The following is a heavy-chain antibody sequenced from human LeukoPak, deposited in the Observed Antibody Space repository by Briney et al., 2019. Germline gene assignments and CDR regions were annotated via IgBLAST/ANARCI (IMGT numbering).Heavy chain of an antibody. V-gene: IGHV4-30-4*08. CDR1: GGSISSGDYY. D-gene: IGHD3-22*01. CDR3: ARDKGHYYDSSGLQGFDP. Sequence: PSETLSLTCTVSGGSISSGDYYWSWIRQPPGKGLEWIGYIYYSGSTYYNPSLKSRVTISVVTSKNQFSLKLSSVTGADTAVYYCARDKGHYYDSSGLQGFDPWGQGTLVTVSS. CDR2: IYYSGST. J-gene: IGHJ5*02.